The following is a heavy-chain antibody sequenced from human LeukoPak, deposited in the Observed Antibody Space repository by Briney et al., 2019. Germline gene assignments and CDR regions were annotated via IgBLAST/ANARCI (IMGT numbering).Heavy chain of an antibody. V-gene: IGHV3-33*01. CDR3: ARRYCSTTNCYAFDD. J-gene: IGHJ4*02. CDR1: GFTFSNYG. D-gene: IGHD2-2*01. Sequence: TGGSLRLSCVASGFTFSNYGMRWVRQAPDKRLQWVGVIWFDGSNEYYADSVKGRFTISRDNSKNTLYLQMNSLRAEDAAVYYCARRYCSTTNCYAFDDWGQGTLVTVSS. CDR2: IWFDGSNE.